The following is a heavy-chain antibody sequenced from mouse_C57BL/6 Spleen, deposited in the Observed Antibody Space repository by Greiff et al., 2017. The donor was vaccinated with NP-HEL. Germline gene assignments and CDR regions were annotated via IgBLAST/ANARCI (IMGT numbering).Heavy chain of an antibody. D-gene: IGHD2-4*01. J-gene: IGHJ3*01. V-gene: IGHV1-26*01. CDR3: ASYYDYVSLFAY. CDR2: INPNNGGT. Sequence: EVQLQQSGPELVKPGASVKISCKASGYTFTDYYMNWVKQSHGKSLEWIGDINPNNGGTSYNQKFKGKATLTVDKSSSTAYMELRSLTSEDSAVYYCASYYDYVSLFAYWGQGTLVTVSA. CDR1: GYTFTDYY.